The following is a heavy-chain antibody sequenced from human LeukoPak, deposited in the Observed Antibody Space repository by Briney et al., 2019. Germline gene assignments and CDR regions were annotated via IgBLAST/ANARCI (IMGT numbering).Heavy chain of an antibody. CDR1: GGTFSSYA. CDR2: IIPIFGTA. CDR3: ARSSTMIEDWFDP. D-gene: IGHD3-22*01. V-gene: IGHV1-69*13. J-gene: IGHJ5*02. Sequence: SVKVSCKASGGTFSSYAISWVRQAPGQGLEWMGGIIPIFGTANYAQKFKGRVTITPDESTSTAYMELSSLRSEDTAVYYCARSSTMIEDWFDPWGQGTLVTVSS.